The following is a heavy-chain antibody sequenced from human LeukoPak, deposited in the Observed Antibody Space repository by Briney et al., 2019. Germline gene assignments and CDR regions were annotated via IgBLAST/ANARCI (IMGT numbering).Heavy chain of an antibody. Sequence: GGSLRLSCAASGFTFSSYVMNWVRQAPGKGLEWVSAISGSGGSTYYADSVKGRFTISRDNAKNTLYLQMNSLRAEDTAVYYCARDRRVLRYFDWEPNDAFDIWGQGTMVTVSS. D-gene: IGHD3-9*01. CDR1: GFTFSSYV. CDR3: ARDRRVLRYFDWEPNDAFDI. V-gene: IGHV3-23*01. CDR2: ISGSGGST. J-gene: IGHJ3*02.